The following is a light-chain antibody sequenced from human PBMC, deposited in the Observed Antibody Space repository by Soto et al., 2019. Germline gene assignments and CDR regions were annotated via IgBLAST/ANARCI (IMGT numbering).Light chain of an antibody. Sequence: DIQMTQSPSSLSASVGDRVTISCRASENIRDFLNWYQQKPGRAPKLLMFEASTLQSGVASRFSGGGSGTDFTLTISSLQPEEFATYFGQQSYGTPPTFGQGTKLEIK. CDR2: EAS. V-gene: IGKV1-39*01. CDR3: QQSYGTPPT. J-gene: IGKJ2*01. CDR1: ENIRDF.